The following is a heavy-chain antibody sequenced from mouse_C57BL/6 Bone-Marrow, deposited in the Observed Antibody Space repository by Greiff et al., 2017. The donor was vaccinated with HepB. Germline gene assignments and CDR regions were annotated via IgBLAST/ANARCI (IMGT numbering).Heavy chain of an antibody. Sequence: VQLKESGPELVKPGASVKIPCKASGYTFTDYNMDWVKQSHGQSLEWIGDINPNNGGTIYNQKFKGKATLTVDKSSSTAYMELRSLTSEDTAVYYCARPITTVYAMDYWGQGTSVTVSS. V-gene: IGHV1-18*01. J-gene: IGHJ4*01. D-gene: IGHD1-1*01. CDR2: INPNNGGT. CDR3: ARPITTVYAMDY. CDR1: GYTFTDYN.